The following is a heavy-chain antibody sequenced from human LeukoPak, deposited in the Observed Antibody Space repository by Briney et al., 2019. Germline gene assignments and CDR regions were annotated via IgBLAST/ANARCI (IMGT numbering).Heavy chain of an antibody. CDR1: GGTFSSYA. CDR3: ARDLVVVPAAIRLVYEGVFDY. V-gene: IGHV1-69*05. CDR2: INPIFGTA. J-gene: IGHJ4*02. Sequence: GASVKVSCKASGGTFSSYAISWVRQAPGQGLEWMGGINPIFGTANYAHKFQGRVTITTDESTSTAYMELSWLTAEDTAVYYCARDLVVVPAAIRLVYEGVFDYWGQGTLVTVSS. D-gene: IGHD2-2*02.